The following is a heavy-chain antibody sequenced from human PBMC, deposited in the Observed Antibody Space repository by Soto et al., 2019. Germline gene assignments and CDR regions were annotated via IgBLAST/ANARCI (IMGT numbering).Heavy chain of an antibody. D-gene: IGHD3-3*01. Sequence: QVPLVQSGAEVKKPGASVKVSCKASGYTFTSYDINWVRQATGQGLEWMGWMNPNSGNTGYAQKFQGRVTMTRNTSISTAYMELSSLRSEDTAVYYCARVYYDFWSGYYYGMDVWGQGTTVTVSS. J-gene: IGHJ6*02. CDR1: GYTFTSYD. V-gene: IGHV1-8*01. CDR3: ARVYYDFWSGYYYGMDV. CDR2: MNPNSGNT.